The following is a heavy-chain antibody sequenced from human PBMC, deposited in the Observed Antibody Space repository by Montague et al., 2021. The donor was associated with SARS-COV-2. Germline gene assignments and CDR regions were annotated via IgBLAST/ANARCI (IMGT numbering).Heavy chain of an antibody. D-gene: IGHD6-19*01. CDR2: ISISGST. J-gene: IGHJ4*02. CDR3: ARDIAVVGLFDY. Sequence: TLSLTCTVSGGSISSGSYYWSWIRQPAGKGPEWIGRISISGSTNYNPSLKSRVTISVDTSKNQFSLKLSSVTAADTAVYYCARDIAVVGLFDYWGQGTLVTVSS. CDR1: GGSISSGSYY. V-gene: IGHV4-61*02.